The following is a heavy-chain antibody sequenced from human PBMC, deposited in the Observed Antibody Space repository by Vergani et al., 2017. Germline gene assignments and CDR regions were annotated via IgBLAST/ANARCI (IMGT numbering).Heavy chain of an antibody. CDR1: GGSISSGGYY. Sequence: QVQLQESGPGLVKPSQTLSLTCTVSGGSISSGGYYWSWIRQHPGKGLEWIGYIYYSGSTYYNPSLKSRVTISVDTSKNQFSLKLSSVTAADTALYYCARGVEDYIWGSYRPGGIDYWGQGTLVTVSS. V-gene: IGHV4-31*03. CDR2: IYYSGST. CDR3: ARGVEDYIWGSYRPGGIDY. D-gene: IGHD3-16*02. J-gene: IGHJ4*02.